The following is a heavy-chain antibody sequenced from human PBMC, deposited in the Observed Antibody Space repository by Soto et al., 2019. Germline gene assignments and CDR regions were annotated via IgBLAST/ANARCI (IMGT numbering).Heavy chain of an antibody. CDR2: INAGNGNT. D-gene: IGHD2-15*01. CDR3: ARDILFDY. J-gene: IGHJ4*02. V-gene: IGHV1-3*05. Sequence: QVQLVQSGAEEKKPGASVKVSCKASEYTFTNYALHWVRQAPGQRLEWMGWINAGNGNTKYSQKFQGRVTITRDTSASTAYMELSSLRSEDTSVYYCARDILFDYWGQGTLVTVSS. CDR1: EYTFTNYA.